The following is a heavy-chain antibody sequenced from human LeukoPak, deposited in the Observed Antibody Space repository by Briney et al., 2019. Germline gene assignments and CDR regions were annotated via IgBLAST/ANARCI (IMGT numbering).Heavy chain of an antibody. CDR1: GFTVSSNY. V-gene: IGHV3-66*01. Sequence: TGGSLRLSCAASGFTVSSNYLNWVRKRQGKGQEWVSVIYSGCSTYYADSVKGRFTISRDNSKNPLYLQMNSLRAEDTAVYYCARTSDYYGMDVWGQGTTVSVSS. J-gene: IGHJ6*02. CDR2: IYSGCST. CDR3: ARTSDYYGMDV.